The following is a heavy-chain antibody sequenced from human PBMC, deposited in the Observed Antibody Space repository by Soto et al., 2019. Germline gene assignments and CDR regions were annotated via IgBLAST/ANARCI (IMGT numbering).Heavy chain of an antibody. J-gene: IGHJ6*02. CDR3: ARGWDGRDV. CDR2: ISHSGAT. Sequence: QVQLQQWGAGLLEPSGTLSLTCAVYGDSFSAYYWSWIRQPPRQGLVWIGEISHSGATNYNPSLKRRVTISGDTAKNHLSLNLSAGTAADAAVYYCARGWDGRDVWGQGTSVTVSS. D-gene: IGHD7-27*01. CDR1: GDSFSAYY. V-gene: IGHV4-34*01.